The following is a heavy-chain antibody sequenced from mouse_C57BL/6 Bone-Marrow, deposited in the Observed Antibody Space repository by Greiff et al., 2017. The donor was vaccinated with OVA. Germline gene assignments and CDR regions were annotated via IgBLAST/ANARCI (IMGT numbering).Heavy chain of an antibody. Sequence: VQLQQSGPELVKPGASVKIPCKASGYTFTDYNMDWVKQSHGKSLEWIGDINPNNGGTIYNQKFKGKATLTVDKSSSTAYMELRSLTSEDTAVYYCARNYGSPYYYAMDYWGQGTSVTVSS. V-gene: IGHV1-18*01. D-gene: IGHD1-1*01. CDR2: INPNNGGT. J-gene: IGHJ4*01. CDR1: GYTFTDYN. CDR3: ARNYGSPYYYAMDY.